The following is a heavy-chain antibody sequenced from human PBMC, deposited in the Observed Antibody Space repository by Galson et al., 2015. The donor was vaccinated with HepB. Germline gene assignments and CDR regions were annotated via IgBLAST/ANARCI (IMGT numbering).Heavy chain of an antibody. CDR3: AKGIVATIRTSDGMDV. J-gene: IGHJ6*02. CDR1: GSTFSSYG. V-gene: IGHV3-30*18. Sequence: SLRLSCAASGSTFSSYGMHWVRQAPGKGLEWVAVISYDGSNKYYADSVKGRFTISRDNSKNTLYLQMNSLRAEDTAVYYCAKGIVATIRTSDGMDVWGQGTTVTVSS. D-gene: IGHD5-12*01. CDR2: ISYDGSNK.